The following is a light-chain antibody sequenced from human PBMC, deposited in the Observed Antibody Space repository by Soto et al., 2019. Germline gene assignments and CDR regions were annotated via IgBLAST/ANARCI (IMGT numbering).Light chain of an antibody. CDR1: QSVSSSY. J-gene: IGKJ1*01. CDR3: QQYGNSPWT. CDR2: GAS. Sequence: EMVLTQSPGTLSLSPGERAALSCRASQSVSSSYLAWYQQKPGQAPRLRIYGASSRATGIPGRFSGSGSGTDCTLTISRLEPEDFVVYYCQQYGNSPWTFVQGTKVELK. V-gene: IGKV3-20*01.